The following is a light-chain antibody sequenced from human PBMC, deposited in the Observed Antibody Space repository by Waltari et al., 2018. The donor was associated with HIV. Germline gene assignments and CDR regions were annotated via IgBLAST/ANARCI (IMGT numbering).Light chain of an antibody. CDR3: CSYTKLTTHYVL. Sequence: QSALTQPASVSGSPGQSTTISSTGPTTDIGGYNYVSCYQRHPDKAPKLIIFGVSNRPSGISSRFSGSKSGNTASLTISGLQAEDEADYYCCSYTKLTTHYVLFGGGTKLTVL. J-gene: IGLJ2*01. CDR1: TTDIGGYNY. V-gene: IGLV2-14*03. CDR2: GVS.